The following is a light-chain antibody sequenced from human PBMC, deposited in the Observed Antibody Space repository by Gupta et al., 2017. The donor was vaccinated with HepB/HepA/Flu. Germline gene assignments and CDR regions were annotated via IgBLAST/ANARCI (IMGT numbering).Light chain of an antibody. CDR1: SSDVGDYDY. J-gene: IGLJ2*01. V-gene: IGLV2-14*03. Sequence: QSALTQPASVSESPGQSVTISCTGTSSDVGDYDYVSWYQQHPGKAPKLIIFDVSNRPSGVSHRVSGSKSGNTASLTISGLQADDEADYFCSSYTCSSTHVVFGGGTKLTVL. CDR3: SSYTCSSTHVV. CDR2: DVS.